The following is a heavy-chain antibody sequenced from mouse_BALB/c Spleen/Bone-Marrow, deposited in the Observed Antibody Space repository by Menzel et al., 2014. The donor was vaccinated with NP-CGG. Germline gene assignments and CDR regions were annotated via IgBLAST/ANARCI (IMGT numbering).Heavy chain of an antibody. CDR3: TRNWDAYFDY. V-gene: IGHV1-15*01. CDR2: IDPETGGN. Sequence: QVQLQQSGAELVRPGASVTLSCKASGYTFTDYEIHWVKQTPVHGLEWIGAIDPETGGNAYNQKFKGKATLTADKSSSTAYMELRSLTSEDSAVYYCTRNWDAYFDYWGQGTTLTVSS. J-gene: IGHJ2*01. CDR1: GYTFTDYE. D-gene: IGHD4-1*01.